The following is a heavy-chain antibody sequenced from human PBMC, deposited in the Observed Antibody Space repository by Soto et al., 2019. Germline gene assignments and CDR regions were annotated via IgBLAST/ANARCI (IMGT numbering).Heavy chain of an antibody. V-gene: IGHV1-2*04. CDR1: GYTFTGYY. CDR3: ARGGSSLDYYYGMDV. CDR2: INPNSGGT. J-gene: IGHJ6*02. Sequence: ASVKVSCKASGYTFTGYYMHWVRQAPGQGLEWKGWINPNSGGTNYAQKFKGWVTMTRDTSFSTAYMELSRLSSDDTAVYYCARGGSSLDYYYGMDVWGQGTTVTVSS.